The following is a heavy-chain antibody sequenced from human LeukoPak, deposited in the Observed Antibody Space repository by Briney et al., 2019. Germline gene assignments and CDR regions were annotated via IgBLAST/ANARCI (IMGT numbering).Heavy chain of an antibody. J-gene: IGHJ4*02. V-gene: IGHV4-4*07. CDR1: GGSFSGYY. CDR2: IYTSGST. CDR3: ARDGWLQPSYYFDY. Sequence: SETLSLTCAVYGGSFSGYYWSWIRQPAGKGLEWIGRIYTSGSTNYNPSLKSRVTMSVDTSKNQFSLKLSSVTAADTAVYYCARDGWLQPSYYFDYWGQGTLVTVSS. D-gene: IGHD5-24*01.